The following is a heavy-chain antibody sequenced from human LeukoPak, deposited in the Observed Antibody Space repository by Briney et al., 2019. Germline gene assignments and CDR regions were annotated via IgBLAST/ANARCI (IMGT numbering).Heavy chain of an antibody. Sequence: ASVTVSCKASGYTFTSYDINWVRQAPGQGLEWMGWMNPNSGNTGYAQKFQGRVTMTRNTSISTAYMELSSLRSEDTAVYYCARGRVLRYFDWLMDWFDPWGQGTLVTVSS. CDR3: ARGRVLRYFDWLMDWFDP. V-gene: IGHV1-8*01. J-gene: IGHJ5*02. CDR2: MNPNSGNT. D-gene: IGHD3-9*01. CDR1: GYTFTSYD.